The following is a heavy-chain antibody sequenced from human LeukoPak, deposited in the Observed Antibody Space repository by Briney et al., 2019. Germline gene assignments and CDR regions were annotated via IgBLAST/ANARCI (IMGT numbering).Heavy chain of an antibody. CDR1: GFTFSSYA. V-gene: IGHV3-30*04. D-gene: IGHD3-22*01. J-gene: IGHJ4*02. CDR3: ARVVFFWTYDSSGYYYSYFDY. CDR2: ISYDGSNK. Sequence: GGSLRLSCAASGFTFSSYAMHWVRQAPGKGLEWVAVISYDGSNKYYADSVKGRFTISRDNSKNTLYLQMNSLRSDDTAVYYCARVVFFWTYDSSGYYYSYFDYWGQGTLVTVSS.